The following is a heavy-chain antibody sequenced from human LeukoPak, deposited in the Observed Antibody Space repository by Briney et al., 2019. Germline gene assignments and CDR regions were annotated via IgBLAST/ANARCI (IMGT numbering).Heavy chain of an antibody. CDR2: ISYDGSNK. J-gene: IGHJ4*02. Sequence: GSLRLSCAASGFTFSSYGIHWVRQAPGKGLEWVAVISYDGSNKYYADSVKGRFTISRDNSKNTLYLQMNSLRAEDTAVYYCARDPSKELLWFGELLGVDYWGQGTLVTVSS. D-gene: IGHD3-10*01. V-gene: IGHV3-30*03. CDR1: GFTFSSYG. CDR3: ARDPSKELLWFGELLGVDY.